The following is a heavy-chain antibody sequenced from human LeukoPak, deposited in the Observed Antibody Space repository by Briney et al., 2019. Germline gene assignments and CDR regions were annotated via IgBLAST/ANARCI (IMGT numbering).Heavy chain of an antibody. D-gene: IGHD6-19*01. CDR1: GFTFNSYW. Sequence: GGSLRLSCAASGFTFNSYWMTWVRQAPGKGLEWVADIKQDGSDKYYAGPVKGRFTISRDNAKNSLYLQMNSLRAEDTAVYFCARYNSAWKTDDYWGQGTLVTVSS. J-gene: IGHJ4*02. CDR3: ARYNSAWKTDDY. V-gene: IGHV3-7*03. CDR2: IKQDGSDK.